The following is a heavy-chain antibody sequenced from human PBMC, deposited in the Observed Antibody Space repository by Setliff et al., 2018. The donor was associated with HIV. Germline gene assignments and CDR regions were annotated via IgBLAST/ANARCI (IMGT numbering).Heavy chain of an antibody. CDR2: IHYSGNT. D-gene: IGHD6-19*01. V-gene: IGHV4-39*01. CDR1: GGSISITSYY. Sequence: TSETLSLTCTVSGGSISITSYYWGWIRQPPGKGLEWIGSIHYSGNTYYSPSLKSRVTISEDTSKNQFSLKLSSVTAADTAVYYCATLRSSGWPYYSDYWGQGILVTVSS. CDR3: ATLRSSGWPYYSDY. J-gene: IGHJ4*02.